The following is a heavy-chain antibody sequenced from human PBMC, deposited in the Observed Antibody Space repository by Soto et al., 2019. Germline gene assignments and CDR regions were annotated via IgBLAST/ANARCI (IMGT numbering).Heavy chain of an antibody. Sequence: QVQLVESGGGVVQPGRSLRLSCAASGFTFSNYGMHWVRQAPGKGLEWVALILYDGNNKYYADSVKGRFTISRDNSKNTLFLQMNSLRGEDTAVYYCAKKGSGWDFDYWGQGTLVTVSS. D-gene: IGHD6-19*01. V-gene: IGHV3-30*18. CDR2: ILYDGNNK. CDR3: AKKGSGWDFDY. J-gene: IGHJ4*02. CDR1: GFTFSNYG.